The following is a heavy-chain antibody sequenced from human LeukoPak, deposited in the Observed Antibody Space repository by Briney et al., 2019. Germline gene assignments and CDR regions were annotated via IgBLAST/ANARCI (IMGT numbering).Heavy chain of an antibody. CDR3: ARDGVYTIETIDAFDI. CDR1: GFSISGFW. Sequence: GGSLRLSCVGSGFSISGFWMTWVRQAPGKGLEWVANIRGDGSRLYYVDSVKGRFTISRDNAKNSLYLQMNSLRAEDTAVYYCARDGVYTIETIDAFDIWGQGTMVTVSS. D-gene: IGHD5/OR15-5a*01. J-gene: IGHJ3*02. V-gene: IGHV3-7*01. CDR2: IRGDGSRL.